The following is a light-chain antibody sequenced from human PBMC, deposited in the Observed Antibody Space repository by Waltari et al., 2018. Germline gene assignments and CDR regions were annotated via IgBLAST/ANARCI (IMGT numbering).Light chain of an antibody. CDR1: QSVSSY. J-gene: IGKJ3*01. CDR2: DAS. Sequence: DIVLTQSPATLPLSPGERATLSCRASQSVSSYLAWYQQKPGQAPRLLIYDASNRATGIPARFSGSGSGTDFTLTISSLEPEDFAVYYCQQRSNWLFTFGPGTKVDIK. V-gene: IGKV3-11*01. CDR3: QQRSNWLFT.